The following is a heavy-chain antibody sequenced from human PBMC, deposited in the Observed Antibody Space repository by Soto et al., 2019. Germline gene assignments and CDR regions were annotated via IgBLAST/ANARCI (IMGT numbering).Heavy chain of an antibody. V-gene: IGHV4-34*01. CDR1: GGSFSGYY. J-gene: IGHJ4*02. D-gene: IGHD3-9*01. Sequence: SETLSLTCAVYGGSFSGYYWSWIRQPPGKGLEWIGEINHSGSTNYNPSLKSRVTISVDTSKNQFSLKLSSVTAADTAVYYCARGRGNVLRYQRNQCYFDYWCQGTLVTVST. CDR2: INHSGST. CDR3: ARGRGNVLRYQRNQCYFDY.